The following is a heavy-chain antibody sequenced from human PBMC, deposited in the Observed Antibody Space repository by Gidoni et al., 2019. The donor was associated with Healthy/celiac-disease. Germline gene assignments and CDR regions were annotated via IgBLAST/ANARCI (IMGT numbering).Heavy chain of an antibody. D-gene: IGHD6-19*01. J-gene: IGHJ4*02. V-gene: IGHV3-73*01. CDR3: TSHIAVAEPDFDY. CDR2: IRSKANIYAT. Sequence: LVGSGGGWVQPGGAREPSWSASGFTFSGPVMHWVLQASGKGLEWVLRIRSKANIYATAYAASVKGRFTFSRDDSKNTASLQMNILKPEDTAVYDCTSHIAVAEPDFDYWGQGTLVTVSS. CDR1: GFTFSGPV.